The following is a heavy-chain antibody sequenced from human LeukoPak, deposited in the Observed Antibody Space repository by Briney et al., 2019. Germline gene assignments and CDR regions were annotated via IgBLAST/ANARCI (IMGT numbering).Heavy chain of an antibody. CDR2: INHSGST. CDR3: ARLFDGNNDGPDY. D-gene: IGHD5-18*01. V-gene: IGHV4-34*01. Sequence: PSETLSLTCAVYGGSFSGYYWSWIRQPPGKGLEWIGEINHSGSTNYNPSLKSRVTISVDTSKNHFSLKLNSVTAADTAVYYCARLFDGNNDGPDYWGQGILVTVSS. CDR1: GGSFSGYY. J-gene: IGHJ4*02.